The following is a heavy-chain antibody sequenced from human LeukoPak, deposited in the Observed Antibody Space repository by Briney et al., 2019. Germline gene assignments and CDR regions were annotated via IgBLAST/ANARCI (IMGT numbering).Heavy chain of an antibody. CDR2: ISSSGSTI. J-gene: IGHJ4*02. Sequence: GGSLRLSCAASGFTFSSYEMNWVRQAPGKGLEWVSYISSSGSTIHYADSVKGRFTISRDNAKNSLYLQMNSLRAEDTAVYYCAREDYGSSDPLDYWGQGTLVTVSS. CDR1: GFTFSSYE. CDR3: AREDYGSSDPLDY. D-gene: IGHD3-22*01. V-gene: IGHV3-48*03.